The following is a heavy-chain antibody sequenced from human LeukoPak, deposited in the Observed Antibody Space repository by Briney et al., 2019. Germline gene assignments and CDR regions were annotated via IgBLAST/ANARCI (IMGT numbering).Heavy chain of an antibody. V-gene: IGHV4-61*09. CDR3: ARQTGSGLFILP. J-gene: IGHJ4*02. CDR2: IYATKNT. D-gene: IGHD3/OR15-3a*01. Sequence: PSQTLSLTCTVSGGSISSGSAYWNWIRQPAGKGLEWIGHIYATKNTNYSPSLKSQVSISIDTSKNQFSLRLTSVTAADTAVYYCARQTGSGLFILPGGQGTLVTVSS. CDR1: GGSISSGSAY.